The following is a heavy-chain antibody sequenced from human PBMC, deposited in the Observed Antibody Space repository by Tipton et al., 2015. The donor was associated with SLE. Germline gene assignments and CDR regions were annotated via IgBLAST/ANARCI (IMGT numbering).Heavy chain of an antibody. J-gene: IGHJ2*01. D-gene: IGHD2-21*01. Sequence: GSLRLSCAASGFTFSSYSMNWVRQAPGKGLEWVSSISSSSSYIYYADSVKGRFTISRDNPKNSLYLQMNSLRAEDTAVYYCARALYCGGDCSPYWYFDLWGRGTLVTVSS. CDR2: ISSSSSYI. V-gene: IGHV3-21*01. CDR1: GFTFSSYS. CDR3: ARALYCGGDCSPYWYFDL.